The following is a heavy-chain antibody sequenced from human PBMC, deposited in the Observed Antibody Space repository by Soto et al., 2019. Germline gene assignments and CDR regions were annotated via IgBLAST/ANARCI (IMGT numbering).Heavy chain of an antibody. CDR3: ARNYDILSGSYFDY. CDR2: IIPIFGTA. CDR1: GGTFSSYA. V-gene: IGHV1-69*13. J-gene: IGHJ4*02. D-gene: IGHD3-9*01. Sequence: GASVKVSCKASGGTFSSYAISWVRQAPGQGREWMGGIIPIFGTANYAQKFQGRVTISADESTSTAYMELSSLRCEDTAVYYCARNYDILSGSYFDYWGRGTLVTVSS.